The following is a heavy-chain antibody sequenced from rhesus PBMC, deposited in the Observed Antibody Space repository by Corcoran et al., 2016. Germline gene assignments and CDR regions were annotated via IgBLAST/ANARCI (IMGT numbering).Heavy chain of an antibody. J-gene: IGHJ4*01. Sequence: QVQLQESGPGVVKPSETLSLTCAVSGGSISDSYRWSWIRQPPGKGLEWIGRIYVSGGSNYLNPSLKSRVTLSVDTTKNQFSLKLSSVTAADTAVYYCAATDTAGTVDYWGQGVLVTVSS. CDR1: GGSISDSYR. CDR2: IYVSGGSN. D-gene: IGHD5-24*01. CDR3: AATDTAGTVDY. V-gene: IGHV4S14*01.